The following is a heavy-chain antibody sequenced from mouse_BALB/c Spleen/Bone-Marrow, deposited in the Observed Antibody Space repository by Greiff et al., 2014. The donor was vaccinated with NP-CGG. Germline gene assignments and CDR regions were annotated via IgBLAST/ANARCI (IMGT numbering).Heavy chain of an antibody. D-gene: IGHD2-1*01. CDR2: ISNGGGST. Sequence: EVQLVESGGGLVQPGGSLKISCAASGFTFSSYIMSWVRQTPEKRLEWVAYISNGGGSTYHPDTGKGRFTISRDNAKNTLYLQMISRKSEDTAMYYCARQGVYYGKTYYAMDYWGQGTSVTVSS. V-gene: IGHV5-12-2*01. CDR3: ARQGVYYGKTYYAMDY. J-gene: IGHJ4*01. CDR1: GFTFSSYI.